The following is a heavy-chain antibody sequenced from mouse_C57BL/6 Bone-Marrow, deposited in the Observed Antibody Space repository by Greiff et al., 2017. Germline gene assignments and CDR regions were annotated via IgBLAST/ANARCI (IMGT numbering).Heavy chain of an antibody. Sequence: QFQLQQSGAELVKPGASVKLSFKSSGYTFTSYWITWVKQRPGQGLDWIGDIYPGSGSTNYNEKFKCKATLTVDTSSSTAYMQLSSLTSEDSAVYYCAQLTGPGFVYWGQGTTLTVSS. V-gene: IGHV1-55*01. CDR1: GYTFTSYW. D-gene: IGHD4-1*01. J-gene: IGHJ2*01. CDR3: AQLTGPGFVY. CDR2: IYPGSGST.